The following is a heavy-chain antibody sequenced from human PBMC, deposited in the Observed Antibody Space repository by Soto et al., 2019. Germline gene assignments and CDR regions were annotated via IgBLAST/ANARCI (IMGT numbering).Heavy chain of an antibody. J-gene: IGHJ6*03. CDR2: INHSGST. V-gene: IGHV4-34*01. CDR1: GGSFSGYY. D-gene: IGHD2-2*01. Sequence: SETLSLTCAVYGGSFSGYYRSWIRQPPGKGLEWIGEINHSGSTNYNPSLKSRVTISVDTSKNQFSLKLSSVTAADTAVYYCAREVVVVPTRPYYMDVWGKGTTVTVSS. CDR3: AREVVVVPTRPYYMDV.